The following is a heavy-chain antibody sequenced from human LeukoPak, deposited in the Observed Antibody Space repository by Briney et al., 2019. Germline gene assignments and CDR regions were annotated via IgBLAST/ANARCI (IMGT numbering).Heavy chain of an antibody. V-gene: IGHV1-58*01. J-gene: IGHJ6*04. CDR1: GFTFTSSA. D-gene: IGHD2-2*01. CDR3: AACSSTSCVYYYYGMDV. Sequence: GASVKVSCKASGFTFTSSAVQWVRQARGQRLEWIGWIVVGSGNTNYAQKFQERVTITRDMSTSTAYMELSSLRSEDTAVHYCAACSSTSCVYYYYGMDVWGKGTTVTVSS. CDR2: IVVGSGNT.